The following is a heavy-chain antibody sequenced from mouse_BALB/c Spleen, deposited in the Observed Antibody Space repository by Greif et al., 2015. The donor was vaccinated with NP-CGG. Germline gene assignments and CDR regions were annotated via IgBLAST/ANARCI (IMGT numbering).Heavy chain of an antibody. CDR1: GFTFSSYG. J-gene: IGHJ2*01. CDR2: ISSGGSYT. V-gene: IGHV5-6*01. Sequence: EVKLVESGGDLVKPGGSLKLSCAASGFTFSSYGMSWVRQTPDKRLEWVATISSGGSYTYYPDSVKGRFTISRDNAKNTLYLQMSSLKSEDTAMYYCARQIPYGNYGGGFDYWGQGTTLTVSS. CDR3: ARQIPYGNYGGGFDY. D-gene: IGHD2-1*01.